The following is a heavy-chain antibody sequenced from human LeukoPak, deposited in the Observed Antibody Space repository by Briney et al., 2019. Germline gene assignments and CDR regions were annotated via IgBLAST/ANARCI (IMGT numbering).Heavy chain of an antibody. CDR3: ARALATIAAAGSQY. D-gene: IGHD6-13*01. Sequence: ASVKVSCKASGYSFSTYGITWVRQAPGHGLEWMGWISAYNSNTNYAQKFQGRVTMTTDTSTSTAYMEVKSLRSDDTAVYYCARALATIAAAGSQYWGQGTLVTVSS. CDR1: GYSFSTYG. V-gene: IGHV1-18*01. CDR2: ISAYNSNT. J-gene: IGHJ4*02.